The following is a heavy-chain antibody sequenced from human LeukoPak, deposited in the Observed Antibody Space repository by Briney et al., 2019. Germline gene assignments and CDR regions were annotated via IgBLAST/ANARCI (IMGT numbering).Heavy chain of an antibody. CDR3: ASHPLPTAPYLDF. CDR2: IYYSGST. J-gene: IGHJ4*02. Sequence: SETLSLTCTVSGGSISSYYWSCIREPPGKGLEWMGYIYYSGSTNYNPSLKSRVTISVDTSKNQFSLILSSVTAADTDVYYCASHPLPTAPYLDFWGQGTLVTVSS. V-gene: IGHV4-59*08. CDR1: GGSISSYY. D-gene: IGHD1-14*01.